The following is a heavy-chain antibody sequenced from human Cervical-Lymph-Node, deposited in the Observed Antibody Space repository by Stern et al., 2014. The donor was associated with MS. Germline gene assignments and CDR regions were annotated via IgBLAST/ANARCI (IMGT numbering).Heavy chain of an antibody. Sequence: QLQLHESGPGLVKPSETLSVTCTVSGGSISSFFWSWIRQPAGKGLEYIGRIYSSGSTDYHPSLKSRVTMSVDTSKNQFSLILSSLTAADTAVYYCARESRDSRGVFDYWGQGTLVTVSS. D-gene: IGHD2-15*01. CDR1: GGSISSFF. CDR2: IYSSGST. J-gene: IGHJ4*02. CDR3: ARESRDSRGVFDY. V-gene: IGHV4-4*07.